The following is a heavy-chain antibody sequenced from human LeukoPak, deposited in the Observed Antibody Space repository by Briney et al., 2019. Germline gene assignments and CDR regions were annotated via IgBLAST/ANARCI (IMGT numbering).Heavy chain of an antibody. Sequence: PGGSLRLSCAASGFSFGDYYMSWVRQAPGKGLEWVSAISGSGGSTYYADSVKGRFTISRDNSKNTLYLQMNSLRAEDTAVYYCAKDIRARGDYEVRARLIEPYYGMDVWGQGTTVTVSS. J-gene: IGHJ6*02. V-gene: IGHV3-23*01. CDR2: ISGSGGST. CDR3: AKDIRARGDYEVRARLIEPYYGMDV. D-gene: IGHD4-17*01. CDR1: GFSFGDYY.